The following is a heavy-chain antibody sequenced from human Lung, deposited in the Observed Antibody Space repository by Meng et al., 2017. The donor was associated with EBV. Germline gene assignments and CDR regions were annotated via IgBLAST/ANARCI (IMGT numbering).Heavy chain of an antibody. CDR2: INHSGST. CDR1: GGSFSGYY. CDR3: ARGRIIGDSSGYSDY. V-gene: IGHV4-34*01. J-gene: IGHJ4*02. Sequence: GQLQRWGAGLLKPSETLSLTCAVYGGSFSGYYWSWIRQPPGKGLEWIGEINHSGSTNYNPSLKSRVTISVDTSKNQFSLKLSSVTAAGTAVYYCARGRIIGDSSGYSDYWGQGTLVTVSS. D-gene: IGHD3-22*01.